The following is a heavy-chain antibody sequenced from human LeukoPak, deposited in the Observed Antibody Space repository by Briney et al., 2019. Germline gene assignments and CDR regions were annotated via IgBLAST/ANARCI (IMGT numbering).Heavy chain of an antibody. D-gene: IGHD3-22*01. CDR1: GGTFSSCA. CDR2: IIPILGIA. CDR3: ARDYYYDSSGWHAWVWGMDV. V-gene: IGHV1-69*04. Sequence: SVKVSCKASGGTFSSCAISWVRQAPGQGLEWMGRIIPILGIANYAQKFQGRVTITADKSTSTAYMELSSLRSEDTAVYYCARDYYYDSSGWHAWVWGMDVWGQGTTVTVSS. J-gene: IGHJ6*02.